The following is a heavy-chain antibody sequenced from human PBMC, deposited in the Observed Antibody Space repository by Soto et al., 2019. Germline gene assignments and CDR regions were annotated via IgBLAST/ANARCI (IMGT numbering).Heavy chain of an antibody. Sequence: GSLRLTCAASGFTLRNYEMTLIRQAPVKVLEWVSVIHGGGNTYYADSVKGRFTISRDNSKNTVHLQMESLRVDDTAVYYCAKARYEYLWGNYRSTGNFDSWGQGALVTVSS. D-gene: IGHD3-16*02. CDR2: IHGGGNT. CDR1: GFTLRNYE. J-gene: IGHJ4*02. CDR3: AKARYEYLWGNYRSTGNFDS. V-gene: IGHV3-53*01.